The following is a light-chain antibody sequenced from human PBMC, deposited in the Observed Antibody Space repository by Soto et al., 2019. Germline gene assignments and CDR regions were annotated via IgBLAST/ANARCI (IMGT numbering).Light chain of an antibody. Sequence: DIQMTQXXSSLSASVGDRVTXTGRASQSISSYLNWYQQKPGKAPKLLIYAASSLQSGVPSRFSGNGSATEFTLTISNLQPDDFATYFCQQYHNYPRTFGQRTKVDIK. CDR1: QSISSY. CDR2: AAS. V-gene: IGKV1-39*01. CDR3: QQYHNYPRT. J-gene: IGKJ1*01.